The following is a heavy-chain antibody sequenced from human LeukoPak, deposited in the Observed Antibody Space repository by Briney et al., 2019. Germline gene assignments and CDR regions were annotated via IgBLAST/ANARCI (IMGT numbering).Heavy chain of an antibody. V-gene: IGHV1-2*02. J-gene: IGHJ4*02. CDR3: ARENYCSSTSCPIDY. CDR1: GYTFTGYY. CDR2: INPNSGGT. Sequence: ASVKASCKASGYTFTGYYMHWVRQAPGQGLEWMGWINPNSGGTNYAQKFQGRVTMTRDTSISTAYMELSRLRSDDTAVYYCARENYCSSTSCPIDYWGQGTLVTVSS. D-gene: IGHD2-2*01.